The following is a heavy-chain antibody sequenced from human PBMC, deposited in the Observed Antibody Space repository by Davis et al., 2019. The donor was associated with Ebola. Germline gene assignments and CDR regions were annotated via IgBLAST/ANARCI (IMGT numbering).Heavy chain of an antibody. CDR3: ARGDFGDVDY. D-gene: IGHD4-17*01. CDR1: GYIFSHFY. Sequence: AASVKVSCKTSGYIFSHFYIHWVRQAPGQGLEWMGWINPINHGTRYPQKFQGRVAMTSDTSISTAYMDLSRLTSDDTAMYYCARGDFGDVDYWGQGTLVTVSS. CDR2: INPINHGT. V-gene: IGHV1-2*02. J-gene: IGHJ4*02.